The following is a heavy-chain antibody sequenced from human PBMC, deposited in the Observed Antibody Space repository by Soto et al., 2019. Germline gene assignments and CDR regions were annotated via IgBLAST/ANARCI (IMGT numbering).Heavy chain of an antibody. D-gene: IGHD6-19*01. Sequence: QVQLQESGPGVVKPLGTLALTCTVSGGSISTNNWWMWVRQSPEKVLEWIGEVYHSGTTNYNPSFNSRVTMSVDKSNNQFSLMLTSVTAEDTAIYYCAREGGAGTYMGFDYWGQGTLVTVSS. J-gene: IGHJ4*02. CDR1: GGSISTNNW. CDR3: AREGGAGTYMGFDY. CDR2: VYHSGTT. V-gene: IGHV4-4*02.